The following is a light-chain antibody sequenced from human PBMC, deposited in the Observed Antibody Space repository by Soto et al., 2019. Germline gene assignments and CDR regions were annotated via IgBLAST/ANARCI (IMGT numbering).Light chain of an antibody. CDR1: QSVSSK. Sequence: EIVMTQSPATLSVSPGERATLSCRASQSVSSKLAWYQQKPGQAPRLLIYGASTRATGIPARFSGSGSGTEFTLTITSLQSEDVAIYYCQQYYNWRTFGQGTKVDIK. CDR3: QQYYNWRT. CDR2: GAS. J-gene: IGKJ1*01. V-gene: IGKV3-15*01.